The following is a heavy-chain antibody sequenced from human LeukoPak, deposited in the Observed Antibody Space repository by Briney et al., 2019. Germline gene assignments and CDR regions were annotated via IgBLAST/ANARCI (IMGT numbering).Heavy chain of an antibody. CDR1: GYTFTSYG. D-gene: IGHD2-2*01. V-gene: IGHV1-18*01. J-gene: IGHJ6*03. CDR3: ARGVVVPAAMHYYYMDV. CDR2: ISAYNGNT. Sequence: GASVKVSCKASGYTFTSYGISWVRQAPGQGLEWMGWISAYNGNTNYAQKLQGRVTMTTDTSTSTAYMELRSLRSDDTAVYYCARGVVVPAAMHYYYMDVWGKGTTVTVSS.